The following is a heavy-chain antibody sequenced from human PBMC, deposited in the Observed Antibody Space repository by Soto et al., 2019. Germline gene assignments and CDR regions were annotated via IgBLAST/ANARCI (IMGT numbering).Heavy chain of an antibody. D-gene: IGHD6-19*01. CDR1: GFTFSSYS. CDR2: ISSSSSTI. Sequence: GGALRLSCAASGFTFSSYSMNWVRQAPGKGLEWVSYISSSSSTIYYADSVKGRFTISRDNAKNSLYLQMNSLRAEDTAVYYCARDREQWLVLSYYYYGMDVWGQGTTVTVSS. CDR3: ARDREQWLVLSYYYYGMDV. J-gene: IGHJ6*02. V-gene: IGHV3-48*01.